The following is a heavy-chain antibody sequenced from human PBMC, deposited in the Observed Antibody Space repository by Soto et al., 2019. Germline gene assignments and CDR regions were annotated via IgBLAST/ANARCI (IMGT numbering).Heavy chain of an antibody. D-gene: IGHD3-16*01. CDR3: SGWGRSRELDV. CDR2: IYYSGST. J-gene: IGHJ6*02. Sequence: QVQLQESGPGLVKPSEALSLTCTVSGDSISSYYWNWIRQPPGKGLEWIGYIYYSGSTNYNPSLKSRVTISVEPSKNQFPPKLSSVNAADPAVYYCSGWGRSRELDVWGQGTTVTVSS. V-gene: IGHV4-59*08. CDR1: GDSISSYY.